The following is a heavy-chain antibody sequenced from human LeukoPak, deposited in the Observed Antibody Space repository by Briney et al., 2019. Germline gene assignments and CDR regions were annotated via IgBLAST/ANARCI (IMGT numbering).Heavy chain of an antibody. CDR2: IYYSGNT. Sequence: NPSETLSLTCTVSGYSISSGYYWGWIRQPPGKGLEWIGSIYYSGNTYYNASLKSQVSISIDTSKNQFSLRLTSVTAADTAVYYCARQTGSGLFILPGGQGTLVTVSS. J-gene: IGHJ4*02. CDR3: ARQTGSGLFILP. D-gene: IGHD3/OR15-3a*01. V-gene: IGHV4-38-2*02. CDR1: GYSISSGYY.